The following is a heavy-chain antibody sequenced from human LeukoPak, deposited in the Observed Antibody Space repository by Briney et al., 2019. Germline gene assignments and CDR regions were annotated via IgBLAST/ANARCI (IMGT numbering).Heavy chain of an antibody. J-gene: IGHJ4*02. CDR3: ARAGYSYGRVYFDY. Sequence: WVRQAPGKGLEWIGYIYYSGSTYYNPSLKSRVTISVDTSKNQFSLKLSSMTAADTAVYYCARAGYSYGRVYFDYWGQGTLVTVSS. D-gene: IGHD5-18*01. CDR2: IYYSGST. V-gene: IGHV4-31*02.